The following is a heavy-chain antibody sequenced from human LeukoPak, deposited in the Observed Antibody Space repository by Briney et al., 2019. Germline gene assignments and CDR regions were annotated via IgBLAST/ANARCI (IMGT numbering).Heavy chain of an antibody. CDR3: TKEGADYSNYGAAFDI. V-gene: IGHV3-30*02. CDR1: GLTFSSYG. Sequence: SGGSLRLSCAASGLTFSSYGMHWVRQAPGKGLEWVAFISFDGSKNYHADSVKGRFTISRDNSKNTLYLQTNSLRAEDTAVYYCTKEGADYSNYGAAFDIWGQGTVVTVSS. J-gene: IGHJ3*02. CDR2: ISFDGSKN. D-gene: IGHD4-11*01.